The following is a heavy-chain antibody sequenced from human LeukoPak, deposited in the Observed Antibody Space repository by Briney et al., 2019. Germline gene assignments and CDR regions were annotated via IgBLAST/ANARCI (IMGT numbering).Heavy chain of an antibody. CDR2: INHSGST. D-gene: IGHD6-19*01. CDR1: GGSFSGYY. CDR3: ARADTSKTGYSSGWYRRAGAFDI. V-gene: IGHV4-34*01. Sequence: PSETLSLTCAVYGGSFSGYYWSWIRQPPGKGLEWIGEINHSGSTNYNPSLKSRVTISVDTSKNQFSLKLSSVTAAETAAYYCARADTSKTGYSSGWYRRAGAFDIWGQGTMVTVSS. J-gene: IGHJ3*02.